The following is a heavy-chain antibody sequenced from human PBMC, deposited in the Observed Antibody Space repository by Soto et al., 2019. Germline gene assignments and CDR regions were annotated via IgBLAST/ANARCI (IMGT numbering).Heavy chain of an antibody. Sequence: QVQLQESGPGLVKPSETLSLTCTVSGGSISSYYWSWIRQPPGKGLEWIGYIYYSGSTNYTPSLKSPVTISVDTSKTQFSLKLSSVTAADTAVYYSAIRYGGTFDYWGQGTLVTLSS. CDR3: AIRYGGTFDY. CDR2: IYYSGST. CDR1: GGSISSYY. J-gene: IGHJ4*02. V-gene: IGHV4-59*08. D-gene: IGHD2-15*01.